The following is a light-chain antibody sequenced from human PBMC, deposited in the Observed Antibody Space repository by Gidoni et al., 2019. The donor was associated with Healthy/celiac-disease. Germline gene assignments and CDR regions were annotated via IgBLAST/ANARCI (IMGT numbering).Light chain of an antibody. Sequence: DNQMTQSPSSLSAYVGDRVTIACRASQSIRSYLNCYPQKQGKAPKHLIYAASSLQRGVPSRFSGSGSRTDFTLTTSSLQPEDFVTYYCQLSYSTPPYTCGQGTKLESK. V-gene: IGKV1-39*01. J-gene: IGKJ2*01. CDR3: QLSYSTPPYT. CDR1: QSIRSY. CDR2: AAS.